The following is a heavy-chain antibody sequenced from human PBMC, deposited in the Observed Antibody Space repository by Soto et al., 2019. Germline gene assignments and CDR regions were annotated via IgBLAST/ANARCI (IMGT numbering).Heavy chain of an antibody. D-gene: IGHD2-15*01. CDR3: ARSRGAGRYLWFDP. CDR1: ENTFSSYW. V-gene: IGHV5-51*01. Sequence: PGESLKISCKGSENTFSSYWIAWVRQLPGKGLECMGIIYPDDSDTRYSPSFQGQVTISADKSITTAYLEWSSLKASDTAMYYCARSRGAGRYLWFDPWGQGTQVTVSS. J-gene: IGHJ5*02. CDR2: IYPDDSDT.